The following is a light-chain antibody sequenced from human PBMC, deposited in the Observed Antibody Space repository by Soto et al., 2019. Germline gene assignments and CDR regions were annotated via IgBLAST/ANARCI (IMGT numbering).Light chain of an antibody. Sequence: EIVLTQSPATLSLSPGERATLSCRASQSVSSYLAWYQQKPGQAPRLLIYDASNRATGIPARFSGSGSGTDFTLTISSLEPEDFAVYYCQQRSNRKTFGRWTKVEIK. CDR1: QSVSSY. V-gene: IGKV3-11*01. CDR2: DAS. CDR3: QQRSNRKT. J-gene: IGKJ1*01.